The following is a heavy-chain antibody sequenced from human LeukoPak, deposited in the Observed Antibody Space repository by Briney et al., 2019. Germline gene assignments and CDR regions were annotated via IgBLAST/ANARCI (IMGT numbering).Heavy chain of an antibody. CDR3: ARELHVERDDY. CDR2: ISANDGKT. J-gene: IGHJ4*02. D-gene: IGHD1-1*01. CDR1: GYTFNTFG. Sequence: ASVRVSCTASGYTFNTFGVAWVRQAPGQGLEWMGWISANDGKTHYSEKHQGRVTMSTDTVTSTAYMELRSLRSDDTAVYYCARELHVERDDYWGQGTLVTVSS. V-gene: IGHV1-18*01.